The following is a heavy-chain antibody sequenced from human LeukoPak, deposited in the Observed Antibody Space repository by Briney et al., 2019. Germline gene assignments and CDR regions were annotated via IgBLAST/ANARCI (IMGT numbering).Heavy chain of an antibody. CDR1: GFSISGYY. CDR3: ARERTAPRFGDFLY. V-gene: IGHV4-38-2*02. Sequence: SETLSLTCTVSGFSISGYYWGWIRQPPGKGLEWIGTIYHSGSTNYNPSLESRVTISIDTSMNQFSLRLSSVTAADTAVYFCARERTAPRFGDFLYWGQGSRVSVSS. D-gene: IGHD3-10*01. CDR2: IYHSGST. J-gene: IGHJ4*02.